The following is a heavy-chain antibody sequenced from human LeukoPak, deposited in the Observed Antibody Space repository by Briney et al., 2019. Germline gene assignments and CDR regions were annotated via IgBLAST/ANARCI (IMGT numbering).Heavy chain of an antibody. D-gene: IGHD2-2*01. Sequence: PGGSLRLSCAASGFTFSSYAMSWVRQAPGKGLEWVSAISGSGGSTYYADSVKGRFTISRDNSKNTLYLQMNSLRAEDTAVCYCAKGGYCSSTSCSADYFDYWGQGTLVTVSS. J-gene: IGHJ4*02. V-gene: IGHV3-23*01. CDR3: AKGGYCSSTSCSADYFDY. CDR1: GFTFSSYA. CDR2: ISGSGGST.